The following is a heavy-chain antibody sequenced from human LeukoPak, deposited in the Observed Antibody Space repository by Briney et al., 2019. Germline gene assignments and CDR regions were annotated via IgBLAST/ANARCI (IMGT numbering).Heavy chain of an antibody. Sequence: ASVKVSCKASGYTFTSYAMHWVRQAPGQGLEWMGWITPSGGTNYPQKFQGRVAITRDTSITTAYMDLSRLTSDDTAVYYCARAGGVSFVARWFDPWGQGSLVTVSS. CDR1: GYTFTSYA. J-gene: IGHJ5*02. CDR2: ITPSGGT. V-gene: IGHV1-2*02. D-gene: IGHD3-16*01. CDR3: ARAGGVSFVARWFDP.